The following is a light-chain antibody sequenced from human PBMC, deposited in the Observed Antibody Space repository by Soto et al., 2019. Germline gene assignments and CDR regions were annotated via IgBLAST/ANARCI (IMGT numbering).Light chain of an antibody. CDR1: QGSNTY. CDR2: ATY. V-gene: IGKV1-16*02. CDR3: QQYDSFPRT. Sequence: DIQMTQSPSSLSASVGDRVTITCRASQGSNTYLAWFQQKPGRAPKSLIYATYRLQSGVPSKFSGSGSGTDFNLIIRSLQPEDFATYYCQQYDSFPRTFGQGTKVEIK. J-gene: IGKJ1*01.